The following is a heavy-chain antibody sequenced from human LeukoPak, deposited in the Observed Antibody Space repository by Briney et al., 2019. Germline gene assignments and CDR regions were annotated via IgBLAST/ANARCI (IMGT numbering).Heavy chain of an antibody. CDR3: AGGGYCSGGSCDVRDWFDP. Sequence: PSETLSLTCTVSGGSISSYYWSWIRQPPGKGLEWIGYIYYSGSTNYNPSLKSRVTISVDTSKNQFSLKLSSVTAADTAVYYCAGGGYCSGGSCDVRDWFDPWGQGTLVTVSS. CDR1: GGSISSYY. J-gene: IGHJ5*02. D-gene: IGHD2-15*01. CDR2: IYYSGST. V-gene: IGHV4-59*01.